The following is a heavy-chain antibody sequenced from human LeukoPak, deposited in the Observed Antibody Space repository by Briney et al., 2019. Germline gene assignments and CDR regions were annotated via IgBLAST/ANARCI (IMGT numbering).Heavy chain of an antibody. CDR3: AKIREYSFAY. V-gene: IGHV3-7*01. Sequence: GGSLRLSCAASGFTFSSYWMSWVRQAPGKGLEWVANINQDGSEKYYLDSVRGRFTISRDNAKNSLYLQMNSLIAEDTAVYYCAKIREYSFAYWGQGTLVTVSS. CDR2: INQDGSEK. J-gene: IGHJ4*02. D-gene: IGHD3-10*01. CDR1: GFTFSSYW.